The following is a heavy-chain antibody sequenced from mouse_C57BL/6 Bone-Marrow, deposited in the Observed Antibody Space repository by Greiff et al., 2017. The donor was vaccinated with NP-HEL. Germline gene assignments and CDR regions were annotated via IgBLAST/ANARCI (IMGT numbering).Heavy chain of an antibody. CDR3: ARHGGLLPYAMDY. CDR2: ISNGGGST. J-gene: IGHJ4*01. V-gene: IGHV5-12*01. Sequence: DVKLVESGGGLVQPGGSLKLSCAASGFTFSDYYMYWVRQTPEKRLEWVAYISNGGGSTYYPDTVKGRFTISRDNAKNTLYLQMSRLKSEDTAMYYCARHGGLLPYAMDYWGQGTSVTVSS. D-gene: IGHD1-1*01. CDR1: GFTFSDYY.